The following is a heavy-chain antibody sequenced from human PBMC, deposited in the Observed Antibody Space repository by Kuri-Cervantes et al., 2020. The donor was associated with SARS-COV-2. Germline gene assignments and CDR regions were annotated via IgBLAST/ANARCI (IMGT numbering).Heavy chain of an antibody. CDR3: ARANVVVPAAMGFDP. CDR1: GFTFSSYS. Sequence: GESLKISCAASGFTFSSYSMNWIRQAPGKGLEWVSYISSSGSTIYYADSVKGRFTISRDHAKNSLYLQMNSLRAEDTAVYYCARANVVVPAAMGFDPWGQGTLVTVSS. D-gene: IGHD2-2*01. V-gene: IGHV3-48*04. CDR2: ISSSGSTI. J-gene: IGHJ5*02.